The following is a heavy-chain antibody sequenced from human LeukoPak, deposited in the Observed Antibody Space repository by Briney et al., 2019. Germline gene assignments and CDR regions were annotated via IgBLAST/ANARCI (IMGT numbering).Heavy chain of an antibody. V-gene: IGHV1-2*02. D-gene: IGHD2-21*02. J-gene: IGHJ4*02. CDR1: GYTFTAYY. Sequence: ASVKVSCKTSGYTFTAYYMHWVRQAPGQGLEWMGWINPNSGATKYAHKFQGRVTMTRDTSISTAYMELSRLRSDDTAVYYCAPSPPTDFAYYFDYWGQGTLVNVPS. CDR3: APSPPTDFAYYFDY. CDR2: INPNSGAT.